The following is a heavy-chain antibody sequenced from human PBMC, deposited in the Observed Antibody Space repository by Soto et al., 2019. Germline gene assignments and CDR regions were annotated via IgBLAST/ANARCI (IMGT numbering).Heavy chain of an antibody. D-gene: IGHD2-2*01. V-gene: IGHV4-59*01. J-gene: IGHJ4*02. CDR3: ARGVVPAAKVVAFDY. CDR2: IYYSGST. CDR1: GGSISSYY. Sequence: SETLSLTCTVSGGSISSYYWSWIRQPPGKGLEWIGYIYYSGSTNYNPSLKSRVTISVDTSKNQFSLKLSSVTAADTAVYYCARGVVPAAKVVAFDYWGQGTLVTVSS.